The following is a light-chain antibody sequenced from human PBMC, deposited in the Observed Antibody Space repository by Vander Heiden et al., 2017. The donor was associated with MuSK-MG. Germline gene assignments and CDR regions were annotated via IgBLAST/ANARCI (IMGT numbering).Light chain of an antibody. J-gene: IGLJ3*02. CDR1: SSDVGGYNY. CDR3: SSYTSSSSVV. Sequence: QSALTQPASVSGSPGQSITISCTGTSSDVGGYNYVSWYQQHPGKAPKIMIYDVSKRPAGISNRFSGSKSANTASLTISGLQAEDEADYYCSSYTSSSSVVFGGGTKLTVL. CDR2: DVS. V-gene: IGLV2-14*03.